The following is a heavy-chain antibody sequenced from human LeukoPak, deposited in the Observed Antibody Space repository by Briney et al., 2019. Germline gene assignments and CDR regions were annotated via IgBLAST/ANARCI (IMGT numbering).Heavy chain of an antibody. D-gene: IGHD6-13*01. J-gene: IGHJ4*02. Sequence: PSETLSLTCTVSGYSITSGYYWAWIRQPPGKGLEWIGSINHSGSTDYNPSLKSRVTMSVDVSVDMSKNQFSLKLSSVTAADTAVYYCARVAAGAGTYWGQGTLVTVSS. CDR3: ARVAAGAGTY. V-gene: IGHV4-38-2*02. CDR2: INHSGST. CDR1: GYSITSGYY.